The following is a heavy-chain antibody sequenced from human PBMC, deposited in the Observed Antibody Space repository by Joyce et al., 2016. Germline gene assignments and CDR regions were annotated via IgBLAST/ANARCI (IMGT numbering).Heavy chain of an antibody. J-gene: IGHJ6*02. D-gene: IGHD3-10*01. CDR2: ISPYNGKT. CDR3: ARERGFPYAMDV. CDR1: NYTFINYA. Sequence: QVQLVQSGADVKKPGASVRVSCRATNYTFINYAITWVRQAPGQGIEWMGGISPYNGKTNYAQNFQGRVSMTTDTSTDTAYMELRSLTSDDTAVYFCARERGFPYAMDVWGQGTTVTVSS. V-gene: IGHV1-18*01.